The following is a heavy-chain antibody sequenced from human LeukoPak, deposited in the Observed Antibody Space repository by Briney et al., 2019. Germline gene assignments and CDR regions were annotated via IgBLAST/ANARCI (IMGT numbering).Heavy chain of an antibody. Sequence: ASVKVSCKASGYTFTSYGISWVRQAPGQGLEWMGWISGYNGNTNYAQKLQGRVTMTTDTSTSTAYMELRSLRSDDTAVYYCARRALYAHAFDIWGQGTMVTVSS. CDR3: ARRALYAHAFDI. V-gene: IGHV1-18*01. D-gene: IGHD2-2*01. CDR1: GYTFTSYG. CDR2: ISGYNGNT. J-gene: IGHJ3*02.